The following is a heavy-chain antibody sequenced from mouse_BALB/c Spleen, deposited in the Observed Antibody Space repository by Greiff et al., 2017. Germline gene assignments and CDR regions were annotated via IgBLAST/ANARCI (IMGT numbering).Heavy chain of an antibody. V-gene: IGHV5-15*02. J-gene: IGHJ4*01. CDR2: ISNLAYSI. D-gene: IGHD3-1*01. CDR3: ASDRGDYAMDY. CDR1: GYTFSDYG. Sequence: EVLLVQSGGGLVQPGGSGKLSCAASGYTFSDYGMPWVRQAPGQGPEWVAFISNLAYSIYYADNVTGRFTISRENAKNTLYLEMSSLTSEDTAMYYCASDRGDYAMDYWGQGTTVTVSS.